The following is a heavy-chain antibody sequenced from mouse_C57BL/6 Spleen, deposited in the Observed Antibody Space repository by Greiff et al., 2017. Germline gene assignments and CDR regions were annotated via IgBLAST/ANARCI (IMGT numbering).Heavy chain of an antibody. CDR1: GYSFTGYY. V-gene: IGHV1-42*01. Sequence: EVQLQQSGPELVKPGASVKISCKASGYSFTGYYMNWVKQSPEKSLEWIGEINPSTSGTTYNQKFKAQATLTVDTSSSTAYMQLKSLTSEDCAVYYCARAVVAYYDAMDYWGQGTSVTVSS. CDR3: ARAVVAYYDAMDY. CDR2: INPSTSGT. J-gene: IGHJ4*01. D-gene: IGHD1-1*01.